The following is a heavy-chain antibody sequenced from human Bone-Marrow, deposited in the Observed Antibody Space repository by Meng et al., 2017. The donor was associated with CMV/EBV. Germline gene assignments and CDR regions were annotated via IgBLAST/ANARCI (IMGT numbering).Heavy chain of an antibody. Sequence: ASVKVSCKASGYTFPNYGISWVRQAPGQGLEWMGWISPYKGFTNYAQKFQGRVTMTTDTTTSTAYMELRSLRSDDTAVYYGAGDSGHIPPYYFHYVLDVWAKGPRSPSPQ. D-gene: IGHD3-10*01. J-gene: IGHJ6*04. CDR1: GYTFPNYG. CDR3: AGDSGHIPPYYFHYVLDV. V-gene: IGHV1-18*01. CDR2: ISPYKGFT.